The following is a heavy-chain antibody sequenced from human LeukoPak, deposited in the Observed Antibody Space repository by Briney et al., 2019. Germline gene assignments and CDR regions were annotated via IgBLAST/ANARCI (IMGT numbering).Heavy chain of an antibody. D-gene: IGHD3-22*01. CDR2: IIPIFGTA. CDR3: ARDRSMIVPAGYWYFDL. CDR1: GGTFSSYA. V-gene: IGHV1-69*13. J-gene: IGHJ2*01. Sequence: ASVKVSCKASGGTFSSYAISWVRQAPGQGPEWMGGIIPIFGTANYAQKFQGRVTITADESTSTAYMELSSLRSEDTAVYYCARDRSMIVPAGYWYFDLWGRGTLVTVSS.